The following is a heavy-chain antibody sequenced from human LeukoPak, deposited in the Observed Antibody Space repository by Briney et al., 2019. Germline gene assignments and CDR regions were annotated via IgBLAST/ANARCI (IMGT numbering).Heavy chain of an antibody. CDR3: ARSEGATFRSNY. J-gene: IGHJ4*02. V-gene: IGHV1-46*01. CDR2: INPSGGST. Sequence: ASVKVSCKASGYTFTSYYMHWVRQAPGQGLEWVGIINPSGGSTSYAQKFQGRVTMTRDTSTSTVYMELSSLRSEDTAVYYCARSEGATFRSNYWGQGTLVTVSS. D-gene: IGHD1-26*01. CDR1: GYTFTSYY.